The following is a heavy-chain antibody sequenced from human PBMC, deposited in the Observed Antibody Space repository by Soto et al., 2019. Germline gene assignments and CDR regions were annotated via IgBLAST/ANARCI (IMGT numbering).Heavy chain of an antibody. V-gene: IGHV4-39*01. CDR1: GGSISSSSYY. CDR3: ARHLDCSRGSCSDY. D-gene: IGHD2-15*01. J-gene: IGHJ4*02. Sequence: QLQLQESGPGLVKPSETLSLTCTVSGGSISSSSYYWGWIRQPPGKGLEWIGSIYYSGSTYYNPSLKSRVTISVDTSKNQFSLKLSSVTAADTAVYYCARHLDCSRGSCSDYWGQGTLVTVSS. CDR2: IYYSGST.